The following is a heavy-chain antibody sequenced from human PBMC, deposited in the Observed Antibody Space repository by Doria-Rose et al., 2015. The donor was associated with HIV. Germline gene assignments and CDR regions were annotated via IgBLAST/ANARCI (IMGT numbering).Heavy chain of an antibody. V-gene: IGHV3-21*01. Sequence: VQLQESGGGLVRPGGSLRLSCATSGFTFSSHRINWVRQAPGKGLEWVSSISSTSAYIIYADSVRGRFTISRDNARSSLYLQMDSLRAEDTAIYYCATGVTLDYWGQGTLVTVSS. D-gene: IGHD3-10*01. J-gene: IGHJ4*02. CDR3: ATGVTLDY. CDR2: ISSTSAYI. CDR1: GFTFSSHR.